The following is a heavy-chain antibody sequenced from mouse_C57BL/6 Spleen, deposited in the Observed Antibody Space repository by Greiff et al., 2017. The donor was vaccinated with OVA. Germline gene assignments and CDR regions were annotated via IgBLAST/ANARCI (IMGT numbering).Heavy chain of an antibody. D-gene: IGHD3-2*02. Sequence: EVMLVESGGDLVKPGGSLKLSCAASGFTFSSYGMSWVRQTPDKRLEWVATISSGGSYTYYPDSVKGRFTISRDNAKNTLYLQMSSLKSEDTAMYYCARQTAQARDYFDYWGQGTTLTVSS. CDR1: GFTFSSYG. J-gene: IGHJ2*01. V-gene: IGHV5-6*01. CDR3: ARQTAQARDYFDY. CDR2: ISSGGSYT.